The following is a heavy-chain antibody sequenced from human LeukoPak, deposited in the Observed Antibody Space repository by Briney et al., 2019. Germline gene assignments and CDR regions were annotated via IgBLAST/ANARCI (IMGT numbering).Heavy chain of an antibody. J-gene: IGHJ4*02. CDR1: GFTLSSYG. CDR3: ARVRATFSPHFDN. D-gene: IGHD5-12*01. Sequence: GGSLRLSCAASGFTLSSYGMHWVRQAPGKGLEWVAVTWYDGSKEYYVDSVKGRFTISRDNSKNTVYLQMNSLRAEDTAVYYCARVRATFSPHFDNWGQGTLVTVSS. V-gene: IGHV3-33*01. CDR2: TWYDGSKE.